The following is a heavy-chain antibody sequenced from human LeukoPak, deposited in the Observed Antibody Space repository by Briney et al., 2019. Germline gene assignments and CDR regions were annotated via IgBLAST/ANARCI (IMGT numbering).Heavy chain of an antibody. CDR3: ARDHGYCTNGVCSDPY. CDR2: INPSGGST. J-gene: IGHJ4*02. Sequence: GASVKVSCKAFGYTFTSYYMHWVRQAPGQGLEWMGIINPSGGSTSYAQKFQGRVTMTRDTSTSTVYMKLSSLRSEDTAVYYCARDHGYCTNGVCSDPYWGQGTLVTVSS. V-gene: IGHV1-46*01. D-gene: IGHD2-8*01. CDR1: GYTFTSYY.